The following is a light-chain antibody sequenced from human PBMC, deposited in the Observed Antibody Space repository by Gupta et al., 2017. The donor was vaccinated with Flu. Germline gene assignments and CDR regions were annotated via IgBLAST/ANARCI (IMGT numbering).Light chain of an antibody. CDR2: GAS. CDR3: QQDGSSPRT. J-gene: IGKJ1*01. CDR1: QSVSSY. Sequence: PGTLSLSPGERAIFSCSASQSVSSYLAWYQQKPGQAPRLLIFGASNRAAGIPDRFSGSGSGTDFTLTISRLEPEDFGVYYCQQDGSSPRTFGQGTKVE. V-gene: IGKV3-20*01.